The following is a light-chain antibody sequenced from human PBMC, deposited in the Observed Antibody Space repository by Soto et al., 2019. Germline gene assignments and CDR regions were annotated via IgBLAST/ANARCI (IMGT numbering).Light chain of an antibody. CDR3: HQYNTWPLT. J-gene: IGKJ4*01. Sequence: EIVLTQSPATLSVSPGERVTLSCRASQSLTRNLALYQHKPGQSPRLLISDASTRATSIPARFNGSGSATEFTLAISSLQSEDFAIYYCHQYNTWPLTFGGGTKVDIK. CDR1: QSLTRN. CDR2: DAS. V-gene: IGKV3-15*01.